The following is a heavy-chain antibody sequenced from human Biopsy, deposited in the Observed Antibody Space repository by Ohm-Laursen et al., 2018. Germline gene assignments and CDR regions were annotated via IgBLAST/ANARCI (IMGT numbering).Heavy chain of an antibody. CDR2: ISSRSTSE. CDR1: GFTFSACF. V-gene: IGHV3-21*01. Sequence: GSLRLSCAASGFTFSACFIVWVRQAPGKGREWVSAISSRSTSEYYADSVMGRVTISRDNADNSVSLQMSNLRLDDTAVYYCARWYGDLFYYYNGMDVWGQGTTVTVSS. CDR3: ARWYGDLFYYYNGMDV. D-gene: IGHD3-10*01. J-gene: IGHJ6*02.